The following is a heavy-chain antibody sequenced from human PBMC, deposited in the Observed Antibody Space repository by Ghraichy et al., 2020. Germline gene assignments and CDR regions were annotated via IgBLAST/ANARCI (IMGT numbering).Heavy chain of an antibody. CDR3: ARGGHI. D-gene: IGHD3-10*01. J-gene: IGHJ3*02. CDR1: GFTFSSFW. Sequence: GGSPRLSCAASGFTFSSFWMTWVRQAPGKGLEWVANIKPDGSEKYYVDSVRGRFTISRDNAKNSLYLQMNGLRAEDTAVYYCARGGHIWGQGTMVTVSS. CDR2: IKPDGSEK. V-gene: IGHV3-7*03.